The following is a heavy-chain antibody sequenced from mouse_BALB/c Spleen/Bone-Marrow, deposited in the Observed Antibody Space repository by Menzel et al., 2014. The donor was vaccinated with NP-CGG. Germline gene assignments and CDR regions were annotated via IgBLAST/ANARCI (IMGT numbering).Heavy chain of an antibody. CDR3: ARYRLGTYFDY. Sequence: VQLQQSGAELVKPGASVRLSCTASGFNIKDTYIHLVKQRPEQGLEWIGRIDPANVNTKYDPKFQGKATITADTSSNTAYLQLSSLTSEDTAVYYCARYRLGTYFDYWGQGTTLTVSS. J-gene: IGHJ2*01. CDR1: GFNIKDTY. CDR2: IDPANVNT. V-gene: IGHV14-3*02. D-gene: IGHD2-14*01.